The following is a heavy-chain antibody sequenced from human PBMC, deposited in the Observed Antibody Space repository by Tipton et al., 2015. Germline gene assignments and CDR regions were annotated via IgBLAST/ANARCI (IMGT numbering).Heavy chain of an antibody. CDR2: VYYSGST. D-gene: IGHD3-9*01. CDR1: GGSISSGGYY. J-gene: IGHJ4*02. CDR3: TRVNYILTCYYITYCFDH. Sequence: TLSLTCTVSGGSISSGGYYWSWIRQHPGKGLEWIGYVYYSGSTFYNPSLKSRLTISVDTSKNQFSLKLSSVTAADTAVYYCTRVNYILTCYYITYCFDHWGQGTLVTVSS. V-gene: IGHV4-31*03.